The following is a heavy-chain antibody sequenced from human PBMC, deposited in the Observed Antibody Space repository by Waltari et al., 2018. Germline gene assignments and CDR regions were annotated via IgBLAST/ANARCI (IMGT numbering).Heavy chain of an antibody. J-gene: IGHJ6*02. V-gene: IGHV4-59*01. CDR3: ARDRRGWGSGGDYYYYGMDV. CDR2: IYYGGST. D-gene: IGHD7-27*01. Sequence: QVQLQESGPGLVKPSETLSLPCTVSGGSISSSYWSWVRPPPGQGLEWIGYIYYGGSTNYNPPLKSRVTISVDTSKNQFSLKLSSVTAADTAVYYCARDRRGWGSGGDYYYYGMDVWGQGTTVTVSS. CDR1: GGSISSSY.